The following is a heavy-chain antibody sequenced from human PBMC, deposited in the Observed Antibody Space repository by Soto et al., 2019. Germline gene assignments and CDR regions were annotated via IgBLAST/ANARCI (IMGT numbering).Heavy chain of an antibody. J-gene: IGHJ3*02. CDR2: ISGSGGST. Sequence: GESLKISCAASGFTFSSYAMSWVRQAPGKGLEWVSAISGSGGSTYYADSVKGRFTISRDNSKNTLYLQMNSLRAEDTAVYYCAKAICTNGVCYDAFDIWGQGTMVTVSS. V-gene: IGHV3-23*01. D-gene: IGHD2-8*01. CDR3: AKAICTNGVCYDAFDI. CDR1: GFTFSSYA.